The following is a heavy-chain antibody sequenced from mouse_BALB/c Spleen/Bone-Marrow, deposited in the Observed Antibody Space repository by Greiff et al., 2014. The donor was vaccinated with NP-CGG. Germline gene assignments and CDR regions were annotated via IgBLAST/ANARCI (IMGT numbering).Heavy chain of an antibody. Sequence: VQLVESGPGLVAPSQSLSITCTVSGFSLNDYGVSWIRQPPGKGLEWLGVIWGGGSTYYNSALKSRLSISKDNSKSQVFLKMNSLQTDDTAMDYCAKQYGNYDWYFDVWGAGTTVTVSS. CDR1: GFSLNDYG. CDR3: AKQYGNYDWYFDV. J-gene: IGHJ1*01. D-gene: IGHD2-1*01. V-gene: IGHV2-6-5*01. CDR2: IWGGGST.